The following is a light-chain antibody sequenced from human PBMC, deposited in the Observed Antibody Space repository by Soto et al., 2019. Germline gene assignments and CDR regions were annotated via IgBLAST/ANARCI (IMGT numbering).Light chain of an antibody. V-gene: IGLV2-14*01. CDR2: GVT. J-gene: IGLJ1*01. CDR3: SSFTTSYFYV. CDR1: GSDIGAYNY. Sequence: QSVLTQPASVSGSPGQSITISCTGSGSDIGAYNYVSWYQQHPGKAPKLLIHGVTRRPSGVSSRFSASKSAYTASLTISGLQAEDEANYYCSSFTTSYFYVFGPWTKVTVL.